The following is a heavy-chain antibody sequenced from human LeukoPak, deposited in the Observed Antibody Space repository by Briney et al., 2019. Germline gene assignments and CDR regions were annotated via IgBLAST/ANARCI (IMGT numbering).Heavy chain of an antibody. CDR1: GYTFTGFY. D-gene: IGHD3-9*01. CDR3: ARDILTGYLDD. J-gene: IGHJ4*02. CDR2: ISAYNGNT. V-gene: IGHV1-18*01. Sequence: ASVKVSRKASGYTFTGFYIHWVRQAPGQGLEWMGWISAYNGNTNYGQKLQGRVTMTTDTSTSTAYMELRSLRSDDTAVYYCARDILTGYLDDWGQGTLVTISS.